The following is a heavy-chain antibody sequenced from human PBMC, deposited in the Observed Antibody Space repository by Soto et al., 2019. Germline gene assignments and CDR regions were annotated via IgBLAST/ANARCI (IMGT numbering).Heavy chain of an antibody. J-gene: IGHJ4*02. D-gene: IGHD6-13*01. Sequence: SQTLSLPCAISGDSVSNNNAAWHWLRQSPARGLEWLGRTYYRSKWYNDYALSVKSRVTINPDTSKNQISLHLTSVTPEDTAVYYCARTTISYSSSWHGDSEFWGQGTLVTVSS. CDR2: TYYRSKWYN. CDR3: ARTTISYSSSWHGDSEF. V-gene: IGHV6-1*01. CDR1: GDSVSNNNAA.